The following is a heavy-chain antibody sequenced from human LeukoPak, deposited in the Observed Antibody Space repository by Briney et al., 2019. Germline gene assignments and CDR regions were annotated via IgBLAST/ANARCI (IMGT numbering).Heavy chain of an antibody. J-gene: IGHJ3*02. CDR3: AGLSSDILTGSGAFDI. CDR1: GYTFTSYG. CDR2: ISAYSGNT. D-gene: IGHD3-9*01. V-gene: IGHV1-18*01. Sequence: ASVKVSCKASGYTFTSYGISWVRQAPGQGLEWMGWISAYSGNTNYAQKLQGRVTMTTDTSTSTAYMELRSLRSDDTAVYYCAGLSSDILTGSGAFDIWGQGTMVTVSS.